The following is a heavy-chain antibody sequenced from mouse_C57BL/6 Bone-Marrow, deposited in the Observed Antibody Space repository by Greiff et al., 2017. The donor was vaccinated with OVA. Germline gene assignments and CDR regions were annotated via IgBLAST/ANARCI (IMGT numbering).Heavy chain of an antibody. D-gene: IGHD2-1*01. Sequence: VQLKQSGAELVRPGASVKLSCTASGFNIKDDYMHWVKQRPEQGLEWIGWIDPENGDTEYASKFQGKATITADTSSNTAYLQLSSLTSEDTAVYYCTSYGNFDYWGQSTTLTVSS. V-gene: IGHV14-4*01. J-gene: IGHJ2*01. CDR2: IDPENGDT. CDR3: TSYGNFDY. CDR1: GFNIKDDY.